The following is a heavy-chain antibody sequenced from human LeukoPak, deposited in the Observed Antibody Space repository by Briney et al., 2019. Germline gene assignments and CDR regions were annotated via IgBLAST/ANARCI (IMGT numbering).Heavy chain of an antibody. V-gene: IGHV1-18*01. CDR3: ARVPQRWIIDY. Sequence: WASVKVSCKASGYTFISYGISWVRQAPGQGLEWMGWISVYNGNTNYAQKLQGRVTMTTDTSTSTAYMELRSLRSDDTAVYYCARVPQRWIIDYGGQGTLVTVSS. CDR1: GYTFISYG. CDR2: ISVYNGNT. J-gene: IGHJ4*02. D-gene: IGHD4-23*01.